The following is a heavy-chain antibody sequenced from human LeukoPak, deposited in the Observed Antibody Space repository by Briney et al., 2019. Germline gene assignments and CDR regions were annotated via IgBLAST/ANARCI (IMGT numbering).Heavy chain of an antibody. V-gene: IGHV4-4*07. CDR3: ARGGPYCSGGGCYSRTSNWFDP. CDR2: IYTSGST. D-gene: IGHD2-15*01. Sequence: TSETLSLTCTVSGGSISSYYWSWIRQPAGKGLEWIGHIYTSGSTNYNPSLKSRVTISVDTSKNQFSLKLSSVTATDTAVYYCARGGPYCSGGGCYSRTSNWFDPWGQGTLVTVSS. CDR1: GGSISSYY. J-gene: IGHJ5*02.